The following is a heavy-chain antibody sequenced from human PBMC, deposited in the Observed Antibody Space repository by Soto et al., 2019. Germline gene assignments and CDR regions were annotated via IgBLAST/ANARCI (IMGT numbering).Heavy chain of an antibody. CDR3: ARNPIYGDYPNSDDY. CDR1: GFTFSSYS. D-gene: IGHD4-17*01. CDR2: ISSSSSYI. Sequence: GGSLRLSCAASGFTFSSYSMNWVRQAPGKGLEWVSSISSSSSYIYYADSVKGRFTISRDNAKNSLYLQMNSLRAEDTAVYYCARNPIYGDYPNSDDYWGQGTLVTVSS. V-gene: IGHV3-21*01. J-gene: IGHJ4*02.